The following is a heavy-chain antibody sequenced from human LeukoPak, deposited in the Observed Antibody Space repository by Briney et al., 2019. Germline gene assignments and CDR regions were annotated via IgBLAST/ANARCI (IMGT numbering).Heavy chain of an antibody. CDR3: ARDAVVPRGYYYYYYMDV. D-gene: IGHD2-8*01. Sequence: GGSLRLSCAASGFTFSSYSMNWVRQAPGKGLEWVSYISSSSSTIYYADSVKGRFTISRDNSKNTLYLQMNSLRAEDTAVYYCARDAVVPRGYYYYYYMDVWGKGTTVTVSS. J-gene: IGHJ6*03. CDR1: GFTFSSYS. V-gene: IGHV3-48*01. CDR2: ISSSSSTI.